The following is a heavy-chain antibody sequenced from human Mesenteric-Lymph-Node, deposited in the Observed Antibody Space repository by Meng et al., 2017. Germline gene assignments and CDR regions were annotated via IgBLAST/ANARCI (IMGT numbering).Heavy chain of an antibody. CDR1: GFTFSSDS. J-gene: IGHJ4*02. V-gene: IGHV3-21*01. Sequence: EVQLGESGGGRGKPGGSRRRSGAASGFTFSSDSMNWVRQAPGKGLEWVSSISSSSSYIYYADSVKGRFTISRDNARNSLYLQMNSLRAEDTAVYYCARNVRLRDGYNSDYWGQGTLVTVSS. D-gene: IGHD5-24*01. CDR2: ISSSSSYI. CDR3: ARNVRLRDGYNSDY.